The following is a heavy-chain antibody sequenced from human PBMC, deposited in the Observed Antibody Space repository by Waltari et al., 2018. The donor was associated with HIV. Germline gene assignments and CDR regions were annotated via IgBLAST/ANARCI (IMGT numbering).Heavy chain of an antibody. D-gene: IGHD4-17*01. J-gene: IGHJ6*02. CDR2: IYDSGST. CDR1: VGSISSYY. CDR3: ARVDYGPNPYGMDV. Sequence: QVQLQESGPGLVKPSETLSLTCTVPVGSISSYYSSWIRPPPGKGLEWIGYIYDSGSTNYNPSLKSRVTISVDTSKNQFSLKLSSVTAADTAVYYCARVDYGPNPYGMDVWGQGTTVTVSS. V-gene: IGHV4-59*01.